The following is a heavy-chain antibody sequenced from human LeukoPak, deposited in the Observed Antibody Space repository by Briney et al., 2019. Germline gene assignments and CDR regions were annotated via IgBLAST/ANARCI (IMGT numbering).Heavy chain of an antibody. V-gene: IGHV4-4*02. J-gene: IGHJ4*02. D-gene: IGHD6-19*01. CDR3: ARVRRGIAVAGPFDY. CDR2: IYHSGST. CDR1: GGSISSSNW. Sequence: SETLSLTCAVSGGSISSSNWWSWVRQPPGKGLEWIGEIYHSGSTNCNPSLKSRVTISVDKSKNQFSLKLSSVTAADTAVYYCARVRRGIAVAGPFDYWGQGTLVTVSS.